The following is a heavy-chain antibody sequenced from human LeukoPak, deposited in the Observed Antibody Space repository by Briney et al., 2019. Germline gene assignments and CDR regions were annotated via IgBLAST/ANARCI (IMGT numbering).Heavy chain of an antibody. D-gene: IGHD6-25*01. Sequence: GGSLRLSCAASGFTISDYYMSWIRRAPGKGLEWVSYISSSGSSIYYADSVKGRFTISRDNAKNSLYLQMNSLRAEDTAVYYCARALAAIVPWFDPWGQGTLVTVSS. CDR3: ARALAAIVPWFDP. V-gene: IGHV3-11*01. CDR2: ISSSGSSI. CDR1: GFTISDYY. J-gene: IGHJ5*02.